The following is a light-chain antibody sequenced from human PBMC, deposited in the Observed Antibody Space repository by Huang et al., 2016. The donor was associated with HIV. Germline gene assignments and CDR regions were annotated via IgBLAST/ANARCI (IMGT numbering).Light chain of an antibody. CDR3: QQYSDWPRGT. J-gene: IGKJ1*01. CDR1: QTVSSS. Sequence: EIVVTQSPDTLSVSPGGRVSLSCRASQTVSSSVAWYQQKPGQSPRLVVYDASTRAPGIPPRFRASGSGTEFPLTITSLQSEDVGFYYCQQYSDWPRGTCGQGTRVEIK. V-gene: IGKV3-15*01. CDR2: DAS.